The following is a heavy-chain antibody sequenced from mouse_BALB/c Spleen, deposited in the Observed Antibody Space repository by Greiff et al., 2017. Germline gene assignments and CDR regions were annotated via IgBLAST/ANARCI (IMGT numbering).Heavy chain of an antibody. Sequence: VKLVESGAELARPGASVKLSCKASGYTFTSYWMQWVKQRPGQGLEWIGAIYPGDGDTRYTQKFKGKATLTADKSSSTAYMQLSSLASEDSAVYYCARWDYYGSSWAYWGQGTLVTVSA. D-gene: IGHD1-1*01. CDR3: ARWDYYGSSWAY. V-gene: IGHV1-87*01. CDR2: IYPGDGDT. J-gene: IGHJ3*01. CDR1: GYTFTSYW.